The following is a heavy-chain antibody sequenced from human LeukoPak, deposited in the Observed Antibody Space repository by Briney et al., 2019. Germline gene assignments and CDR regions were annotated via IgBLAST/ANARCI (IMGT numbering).Heavy chain of an antibody. CDR3: ARGEHSADY. Sequence: SETLSLTCTVSGYSISSGYYWGWIRQPAGKGLEWIGRIYSSGYTNYNPSLKNRVSMSVDTSKNQFSLKLTSLTAADTAVYYCARGEHSADYWGPGALVTVSS. J-gene: IGHJ4*02. V-gene: IGHV4-4*07. CDR1: GYSISSGYY. CDR2: IYSSGYT. D-gene: IGHD1/OR15-1a*01.